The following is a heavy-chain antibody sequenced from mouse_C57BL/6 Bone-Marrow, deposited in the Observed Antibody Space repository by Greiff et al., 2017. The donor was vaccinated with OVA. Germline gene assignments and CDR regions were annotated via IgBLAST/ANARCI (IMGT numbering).Heavy chain of an antibody. CDR1: GFTFSDYY. CDR2: ISNGGGST. V-gene: IGHV5-12*01. CDR3: ARHAPLWYFDV. J-gene: IGHJ1*03. Sequence: EVQLVESGGGLVQPGGSLKLSCAASGFTFSDYYMYWVRQTPEKRLEWVAYISNGGGSTYYPDTVKGRFTISRDNAKNTLYLQMGRLKSEDTAMYYCARHAPLWYFDVWGTGTTVTVSS.